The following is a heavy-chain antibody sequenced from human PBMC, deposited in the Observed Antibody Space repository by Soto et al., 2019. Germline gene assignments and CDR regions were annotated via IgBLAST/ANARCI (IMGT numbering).Heavy chain of an antibody. Sequence: QVQLQQWGAGLLKPSETLSLTCAVYGGSFSGYYWSWIRQPPGKGLEWIGEINHSGSTNYNPSLKSRVTITVDTAKNPFSLEVSSVTGAGKAVFFCARGRTGDIVVVAAAQMAKPFDYWGQGTLVTVSS. D-gene: IGHD2-15*01. CDR3: ARGRTGDIVVVAAAQMAKPFDY. J-gene: IGHJ4*02. V-gene: IGHV4-34*01. CDR1: GGSFSGYY. CDR2: INHSGST.